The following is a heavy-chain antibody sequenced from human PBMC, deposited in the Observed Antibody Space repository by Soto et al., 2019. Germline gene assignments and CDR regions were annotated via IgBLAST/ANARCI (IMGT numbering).Heavy chain of an antibody. CDR3: RTMVRSRDYCGKDV. D-gene: IGHD3-10*01. CDR2: ISSSSSTI. V-gene: IGHV3-48*02. J-gene: IGHJ6*02. Sequence: EGSLRLSCAASGFIFSSYSMNWVRQAPGKVLEWVSYISSSSSTIYYADSVKGRFTISRDNAKNSLYLQMNSLRDEDTAVYYCRTMVRSRDYCGKDVWGQGTTVTVSS. CDR1: GFIFSSYS.